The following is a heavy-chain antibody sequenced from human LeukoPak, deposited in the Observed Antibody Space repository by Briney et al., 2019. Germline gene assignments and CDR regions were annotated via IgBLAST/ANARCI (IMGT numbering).Heavy chain of an antibody. D-gene: IGHD3-22*01. CDR2: IYYSGST. Sequence: SETLSLTCTVSGGSINSYYWSWIRQPPGKGLEWIGYIYYSGSTNYNPSLKSRVTISVDTSKNQFSLKLSSVTAADTAVYYCARVSSYYYDSSGYYKQTYYFDYWGQGTLVTVSS. CDR1: GGSINSYY. J-gene: IGHJ4*02. V-gene: IGHV4-59*01. CDR3: ARVSSYYYDSSGYYKQTYYFDY.